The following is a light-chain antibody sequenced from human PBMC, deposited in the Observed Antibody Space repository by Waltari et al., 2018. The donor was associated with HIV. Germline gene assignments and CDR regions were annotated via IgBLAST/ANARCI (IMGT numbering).Light chain of an antibody. Sequence: QSALTQPRSVSGSPGQSVTISCTGTSSDVGGYNYVSWYPQHPGKAPKLRIYDVSKRPSGVPDRFSGSKSGNTASLTISGLQAEDEADYYCCSYAGSRVFGGGTKLTVL. V-gene: IGLV2-11*01. CDR1: SSDVGGYNY. CDR3: CSYAGSRV. CDR2: DVS. J-gene: IGLJ3*02.